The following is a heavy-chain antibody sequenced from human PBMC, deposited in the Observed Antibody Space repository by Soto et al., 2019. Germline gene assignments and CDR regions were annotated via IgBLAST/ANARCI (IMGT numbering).Heavy chain of an antibody. CDR3: ARHEGWTGPDQ. J-gene: IGHJ5*02. Sequence: QVHLQESGPGLVKPSETLSLTCAVSGASIGSGVWWSWVRQPPGKGLEWIAEIFHDGNTNYSPSLKSRVTISVDKSQSQFSLNVYSVTAADTAVYYCARHEGWTGPDQWGQGTLVTVSS. CDR1: GASIGSGVW. CDR2: IFHDGNT. D-gene: IGHD2-8*02. V-gene: IGHV4-4*02.